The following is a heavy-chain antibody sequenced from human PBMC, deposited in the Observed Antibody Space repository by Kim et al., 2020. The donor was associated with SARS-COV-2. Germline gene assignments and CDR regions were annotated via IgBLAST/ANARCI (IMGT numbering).Heavy chain of an antibody. D-gene: IGHD6-19*01. CDR1: GGSFSGYY. Sequence: SETLSLTCAVYGGSFSGYYWSWIRRPPGKGLEWIGEINHSGSTNYNPSLKSRVTISVDTSKNQFSLKLSSVTAADTAVYYCARSSGWYRVFDYWGQGTLV. J-gene: IGHJ4*02. CDR3: ARSSGWYRVFDY. CDR2: INHSGST. V-gene: IGHV4-34*01.